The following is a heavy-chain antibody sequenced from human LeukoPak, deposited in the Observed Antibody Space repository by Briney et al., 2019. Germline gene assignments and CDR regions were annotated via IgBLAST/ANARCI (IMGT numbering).Heavy chain of an antibody. V-gene: IGHV4-4*08. CDR2: IYTSGST. Sequence: SETLSLTCTVSGGSISSDCWSWIRQPAGKGLEWIGHIYTSGSTNYNPSLKSRVTISVDTSKNQFSLKLSSVTAADTAVYYCASEEYSSSPDYWSQGTLVTVSS. CDR1: GGSISSDC. J-gene: IGHJ4*02. CDR3: ASEEYSSSPDY. D-gene: IGHD6-13*01.